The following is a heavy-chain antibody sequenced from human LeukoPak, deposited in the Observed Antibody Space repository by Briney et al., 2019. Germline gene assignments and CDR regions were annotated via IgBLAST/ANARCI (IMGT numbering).Heavy chain of an antibody. Sequence: ASVKVSCKTSGYTFTGYFMHWVRQAPGQGLEWLGWINPDSGVTKYAQKFQGRVTMTRDTSISTAYMELSKLTSDDTAVYYCARDKGTLGGDSWGPGTLVTVSS. J-gene: IGHJ4*02. CDR2: INPDSGVT. CDR1: GYTFTGYF. V-gene: IGHV1-2*02. D-gene: IGHD3-16*01. CDR3: ARDKGTLGGDS.